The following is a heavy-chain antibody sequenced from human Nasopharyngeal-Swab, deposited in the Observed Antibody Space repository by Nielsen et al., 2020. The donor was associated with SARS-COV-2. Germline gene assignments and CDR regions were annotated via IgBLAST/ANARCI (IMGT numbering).Heavy chain of an antibody. CDR3: ARALTRSITIFGVVIPNWFDP. J-gene: IGHJ5*02. D-gene: IGHD3-3*01. V-gene: IGHV1-8*01. CDR1: RYTFTSYD. Sequence: ASVKVSCKASRYTFTSYDINWVRQATGQGLEWMGWMNPNSGNTGYAQKFQGRVTMTRNTSISTAYMELSSLRSEDTAVYYCARALTRSITIFGVVIPNWFDPWGQGTLVTVSS. CDR2: MNPNSGNT.